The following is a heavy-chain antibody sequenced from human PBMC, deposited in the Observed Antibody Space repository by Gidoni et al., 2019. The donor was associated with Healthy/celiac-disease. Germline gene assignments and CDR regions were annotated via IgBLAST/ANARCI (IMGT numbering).Heavy chain of an antibody. CDR2: ISSSSSTI. D-gene: IGHD3-22*01. Sequence: EVQLVESGGGLVQPGGSLRLSCAASGFTFSRYSMHWVRQAPGKGLEWVSYISSSSSTIYYADSVKGRFTISRDNAKNSLYLQMNSLRAEDTAVYYCASLASKYYYDSSAWGQGTLVTVSS. V-gene: IGHV3-48*01. CDR3: ASLASKYYYDSSA. J-gene: IGHJ5*02. CDR1: GFTFSRYS.